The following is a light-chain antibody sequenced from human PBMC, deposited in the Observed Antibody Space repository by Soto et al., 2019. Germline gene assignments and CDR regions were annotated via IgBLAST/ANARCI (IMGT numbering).Light chain of an antibody. CDR2: RNN. CDR3: ATWDHSLTGRV. V-gene: IGLV1-47*01. Sequence: QSVLTQPPSASETPGQRVTISCSGSSSNIGSNYVYWYQQLPGTAPKVLIYRNNQRPSGVPDRFSGSKSGTSASLTISGLRSYDEADYYCATWDHSLTGRVFGTGTKVTVL. CDR1: SSNIGSNY. J-gene: IGLJ1*01.